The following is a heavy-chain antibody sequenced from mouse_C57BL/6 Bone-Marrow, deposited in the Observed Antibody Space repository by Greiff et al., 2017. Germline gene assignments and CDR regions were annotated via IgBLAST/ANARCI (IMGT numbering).Heavy chain of an antibody. CDR3: ARRGGWDGYWYFDV. D-gene: IGHD4-1*01. CDR1: EYEFPSHD. CDR2: INSDGGST. J-gene: IGHJ1*03. Sequence: DVKLVESGGGLVQPGESLKLSCESNEYEFPSHDMPWVRKTPEKRLELVAAINSDGGSTSYPDTMERRIIISRDNTEKTLYLQMSSLRSEDTALYYCARRGGWDGYWYFDVWGTGTTVTVSS. V-gene: IGHV5-2*03.